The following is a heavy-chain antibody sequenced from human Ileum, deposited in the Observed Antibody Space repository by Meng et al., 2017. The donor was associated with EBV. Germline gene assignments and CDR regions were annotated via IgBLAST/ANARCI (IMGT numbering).Heavy chain of an antibody. D-gene: IGHD1-7*01. CDR3: GRDQGRELINH. CDR2: VYHRGDT. J-gene: IGHJ4*02. CDR1: GDSISSDIW. Sequence: QGQLTEPGPGLGKPSGTLSLTCTVSGDSISSDIWWSWGRQPPGKGLEWIGEVYHRGDTNYNPSLKSRVDISVDKSKNQFYLSLFSVTAADTAVYYCGRDQGRELINHWGQGTLVTVS. V-gene: IGHV4-4*02.